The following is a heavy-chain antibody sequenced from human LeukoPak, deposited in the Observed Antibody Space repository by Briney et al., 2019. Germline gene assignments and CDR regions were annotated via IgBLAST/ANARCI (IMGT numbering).Heavy chain of an antibody. Sequence: SETLSLTCTVSGGSISSYYWSWIRQPAGKGLEWIGRIYTSGSTNYNPSLKSRVTMSVDTSKNQFSLKLSSVTAADTAVYYCARVRGYCSSTSCYDSRTYYFDYWGQGTLVTVSS. V-gene: IGHV4-4*07. CDR3: ARVRGYCSSTSCYDSRTYYFDY. J-gene: IGHJ4*02. CDR1: GGSISSYY. CDR2: IYTSGST. D-gene: IGHD2-2*01.